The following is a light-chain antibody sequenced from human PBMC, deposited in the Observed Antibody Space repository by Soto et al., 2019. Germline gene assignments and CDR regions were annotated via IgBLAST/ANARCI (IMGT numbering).Light chain of an antibody. CDR3: SSYTSPSTLLDV. Sequence: QSALTQPASVSGSPGQSITISCTGTSSDVGGYNYVSWYQQHPGKAPKLMIYDVSNRPSGVSNRFSGSKSGNTASLTISGLPGAYEADYYCSSYTSPSTLLDVFGTGTKLTVL. J-gene: IGLJ1*01. CDR2: DVS. CDR1: SSDVGGYNY. V-gene: IGLV2-14*01.